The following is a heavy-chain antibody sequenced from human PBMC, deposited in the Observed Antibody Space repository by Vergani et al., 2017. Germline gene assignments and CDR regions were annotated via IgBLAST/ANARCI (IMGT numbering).Heavy chain of an antibody. CDR3: ASDLRFVLIYAFDV. Sequence: QVQLQESCPGLVKPSQTLSLTCTVAGGSISSGSYYWSWIRQPAGKGLEWIGRIYTSGSTNYNPSRKSRVTVSVDTSTNQFTRELRSVTAADTVVYYCASDLRFVLIYAFDVGGQGTMVTVHS. J-gene: IGHJ3*01. V-gene: IGHV4-61*02. CDR1: GGSISSGSYY. CDR2: IYTSGST. D-gene: IGHD5-12*01.